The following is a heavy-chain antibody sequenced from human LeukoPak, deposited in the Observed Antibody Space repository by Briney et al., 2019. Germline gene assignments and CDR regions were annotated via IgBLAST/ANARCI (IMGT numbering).Heavy chain of an antibody. CDR3: AKALTYYYDSSGYYFFDY. D-gene: IGHD3-22*01. V-gene: IGHV3-53*01. CDR2: IYSGGST. J-gene: IGHJ4*02. CDR1: GFTVSSNY. Sequence: GGSLRLSCAASGFTVSSNYMSWVRQAPGKGLEWVSVIYSGGSTYYADSVKGRFTISRDNSKNTLYLQMNSLRAEDTAVYYCAKALTYYYDSSGYYFFDYWGQGTLVTVSS.